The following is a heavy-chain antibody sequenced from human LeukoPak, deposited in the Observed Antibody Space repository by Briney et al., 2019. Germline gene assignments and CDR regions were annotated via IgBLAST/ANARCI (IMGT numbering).Heavy chain of an antibody. J-gene: IGHJ4*02. Sequence: GGSLRLSCAASGFTFSSYEMNWVRQAPGKGLEWVSYINSGSTIYDAASVKGRFTISRDNAKNSLYMKMNSLRAEATAVYYCARESIAVAGAPFDYWGQGTLVTVSS. CDR3: ARESIAVAGAPFDY. D-gene: IGHD6-19*01. CDR1: GFTFSSYE. V-gene: IGHV3-48*03. CDR2: INSGSTI.